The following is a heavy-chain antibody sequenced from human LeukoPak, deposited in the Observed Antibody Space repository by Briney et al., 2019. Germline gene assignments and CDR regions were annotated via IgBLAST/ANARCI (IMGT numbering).Heavy chain of an antibody. CDR2: ISGSAATT. CDR1: GFTFSTYG. J-gene: IGHJ4*02. CDR3: AKRGPGSPQSGKYYFDY. D-gene: IGHD3-10*01. V-gene: IGHV3-23*01. Sequence: GGSLRLSCAASGFTFSTYGMTWVRQAPGKGLEWVSAISGSAATTFYADSVKGRFTISRDNSKNTLYLQMNSLRAEDTAVYYCAKRGPGSPQSGKYYFDYWGQGTLVIVSS.